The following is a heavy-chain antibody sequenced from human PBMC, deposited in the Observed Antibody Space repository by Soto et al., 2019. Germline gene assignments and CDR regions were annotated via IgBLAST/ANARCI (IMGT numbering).Heavy chain of an antibody. D-gene: IGHD2-15*01. J-gene: IGHJ4*02. V-gene: IGHV1-69*08. CDR1: GGTFSSYT. CDR2: IIPILGIA. CDR3: ARDRGAFIHCSGGSCYVY. Sequence: QVQLVQSGAEVKKPGSSVKVSCKASGGTFSSYTISWVRQAPGQGLEWMGRIIPILGIANYAQKFQGRVTSTADKSTSTAYMELSSLRSEDTAVYYCARDRGAFIHCSGGSCYVYWGQGTLVTVSS.